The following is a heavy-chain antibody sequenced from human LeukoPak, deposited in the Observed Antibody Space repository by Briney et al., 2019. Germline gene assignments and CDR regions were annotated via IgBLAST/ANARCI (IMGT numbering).Heavy chain of an antibody. V-gene: IGHV1-2*02. J-gene: IGHJ4*02. D-gene: IGHD6-19*01. Sequence: ASVKVSCKASRYIFTGYYMHWVRQAPGQGLEWMGWINPNSGGTNYAQKFQGRVTMTRDTSTGTAYMELSRLRSDDTAVYYCARYQWLGPDWGQGTLVTVSS. CDR2: INPNSGGT. CDR3: ARYQWLGPD. CDR1: RYIFTGYY.